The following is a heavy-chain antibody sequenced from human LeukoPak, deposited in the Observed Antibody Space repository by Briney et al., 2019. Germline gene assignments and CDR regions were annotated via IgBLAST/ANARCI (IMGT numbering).Heavy chain of an antibody. Sequence: GGSLRLSCAASGFTFNSYSMNWVRQAPGKGLEWVSSISSSSSYIYYADSVKGRFTISRDNAKNSLYLQMNSLRAEDTAVYYCARATQYYYDSSGYHDYWGQGTLVTVSS. J-gene: IGHJ4*02. V-gene: IGHV3-21*01. D-gene: IGHD3-22*01. CDR2: ISSSSSYI. CDR1: GFTFNSYS. CDR3: ARATQYYYDSSGYHDY.